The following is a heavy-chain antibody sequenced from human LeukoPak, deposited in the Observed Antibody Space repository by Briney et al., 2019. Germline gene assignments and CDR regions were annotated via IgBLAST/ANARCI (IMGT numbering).Heavy chain of an antibody. Sequence: SETLSLTCAVSGYSISSGYYWGWIRQPPGKGLEWIGSIYHSGSTYYNPSLKRRVTISVDTSKNQFSLKLRSVTAADTAVYYCARHRTTVTPAYFDCWGEASLASVSS. CDR1: GYSISSGYY. J-gene: IGHJ4*01. V-gene: IGHV4-38-2*01. CDR3: ARHRTTVTPAYFDC. D-gene: IGHD1-1*01. CDR2: IYHSGST.